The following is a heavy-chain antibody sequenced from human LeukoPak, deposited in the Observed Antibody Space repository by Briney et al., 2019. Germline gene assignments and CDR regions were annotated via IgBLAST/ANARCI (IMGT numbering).Heavy chain of an antibody. J-gene: IGHJ4*02. CDR3: ARDLAFSSSSDRH. CDR1: GLTFSSYW. Sequence: GGSLRLSCAASGLTFSSYWMHWVRHAPGKGLVWVSRINTDGSGTGYADSVKGRFTISRDNAKNTLYLQMNSLRAEDTAVYYCARDLAFSSSSDRHWGLGTLVTVSS. V-gene: IGHV3-74*01. D-gene: IGHD6-6*01. CDR2: INTDGSGT.